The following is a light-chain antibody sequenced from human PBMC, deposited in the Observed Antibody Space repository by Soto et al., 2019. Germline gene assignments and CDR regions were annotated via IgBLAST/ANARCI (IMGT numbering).Light chain of an antibody. J-gene: IGKJ1*01. Sequence: EIVMTQSPATLSVSPGERATLSCRASQSVSSNLAWYQQKPGQAPRLLIYGASTRANGIPARFSGSGSGTEFTLTSSSRQSEDFAVYYCQQDNNWPTFGQGTKVEIK. CDR2: GAS. CDR3: QQDNNWPT. V-gene: IGKV3-15*01. CDR1: QSVSSN.